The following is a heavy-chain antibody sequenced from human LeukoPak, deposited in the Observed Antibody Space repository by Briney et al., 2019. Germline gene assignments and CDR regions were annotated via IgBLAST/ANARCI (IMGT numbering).Heavy chain of an antibody. CDR3: AREPGTATGY. D-gene: IGHD1-1*01. CDR1: GYTFTNYY. J-gene: IGHJ4*02. Sequence: ASVKVSCKASGYTFTNYYLHWVRQAPGQRLEWMGWIYPNTGGTKSTQKFQGRVSMTRDTSINTASMAMINLPSADTAVYYCAREPGTATGYWGQGTLVTVSS. V-gene: IGHV1-2*02. CDR2: IYPNTGGT.